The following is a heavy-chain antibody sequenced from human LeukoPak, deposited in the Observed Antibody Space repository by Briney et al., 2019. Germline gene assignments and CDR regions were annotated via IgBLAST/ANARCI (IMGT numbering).Heavy chain of an antibody. Sequence: GGSLRLSCAASGFTFSSFALSWFRQAPGKGLEWLSFIRSKDHGGTTECAASVKGGFTISRDDSNSIAYLQMNSLIIEDTAVYFCTRDPHYYHGNPHDFWGQGTRVTVSS. CDR3: TRDPHYYHGNPHDF. CDR1: GFTFSSFA. V-gene: IGHV3-49*03. D-gene: IGHD4-23*01. CDR2: IRSKDHGGTT. J-gene: IGHJ4*02.